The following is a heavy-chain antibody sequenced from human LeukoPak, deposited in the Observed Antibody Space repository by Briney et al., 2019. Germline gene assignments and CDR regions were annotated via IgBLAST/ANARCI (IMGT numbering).Heavy chain of an antibody. V-gene: IGHV4/OR15-8*01. Sequence: SETLSLTCDVSGGSIDSTNWWNWVRQPPGKGLEWIGEIHHDGRINYNPSLKSRVTLSVDKSKNQFSLRLNSVTAAGTAMYYCARSHDHLWGNYPDYWGQGTLVTVSS. CDR1: GGSIDSTNW. CDR3: ARSHDHLWGNYPDY. J-gene: IGHJ4*02. CDR2: IHHDGRI. D-gene: IGHD3-16*02.